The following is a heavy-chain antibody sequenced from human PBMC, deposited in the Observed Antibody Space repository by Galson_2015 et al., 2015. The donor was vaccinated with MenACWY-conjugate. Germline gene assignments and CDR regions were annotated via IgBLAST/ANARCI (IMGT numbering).Heavy chain of an antibody. CDR3: VVNSYGS. Sequence: SPRLSCAASGFAFSNYHLHWVRQAPGKGLEYVAAIRGSGDGTYYADSVKGRFTISRDNSKNTLSLHMSSLRTEDTAVYYCVVNSYGSWGQGTLVTVSS. CDR2: IRGSGDGT. CDR1: GFAFSNYH. J-gene: IGHJ4*02. D-gene: IGHD2/OR15-2a*01. V-gene: IGHV3-64D*06.